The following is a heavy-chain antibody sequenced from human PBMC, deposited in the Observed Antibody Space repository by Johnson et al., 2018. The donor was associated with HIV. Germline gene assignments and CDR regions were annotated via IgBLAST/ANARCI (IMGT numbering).Heavy chain of an antibody. D-gene: IGHD3-22*01. CDR1: GFTFSSYA. CDR3: VRDGNYYDRSGYRVDAFDV. J-gene: IGHJ3*01. CDR2: IRYDGINK. Sequence: QVQLVESGGGVVQPGRSLRLSCAASGFTFSSYAMHWVRQAPGKGLEWVAFIRYDGINKYYSESVKGRFTISRDNSKNTLYVQMNSLSTEDTAVYYCVRDGNYYDRSGYRVDAFDVWGQGTMVTVSS. V-gene: IGHV3-30*02.